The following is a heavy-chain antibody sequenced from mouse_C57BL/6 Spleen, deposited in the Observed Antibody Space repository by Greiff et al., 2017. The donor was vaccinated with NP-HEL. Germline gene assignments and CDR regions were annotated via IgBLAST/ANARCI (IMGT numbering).Heavy chain of an antibody. Sequence: VQLQQSGPELVKPGASVEISCKASGYAFSSSWMNWVKQRPGKGLEWIGRIYPGDGDTNYNGKFKGKATLTADKSSSTAYMQLSSLTSEDSAVYFCAREDYYGSRGYFDYWGQGTTLTVSS. V-gene: IGHV1-82*01. J-gene: IGHJ2*01. CDR3: AREDYYGSRGYFDY. CDR2: IYPGDGDT. D-gene: IGHD1-1*01. CDR1: GYAFSSSW.